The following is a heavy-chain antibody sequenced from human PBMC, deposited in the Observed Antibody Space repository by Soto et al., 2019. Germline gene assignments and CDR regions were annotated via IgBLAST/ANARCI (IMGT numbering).Heavy chain of an antibody. CDR3: ARGGGITIFGVVLNWFDP. Sequence: QSQTLSLTCAISGDSVSSNSAAWNWIRQSPSRGLEWLGRTYYRSKWYNDYAVSVKSRITINPDTSKNQFSLQLNSVTPEDTAVYYCARGGGITIFGVVLNWFDPWGQGTLVTVSS. V-gene: IGHV6-1*01. J-gene: IGHJ5*02. D-gene: IGHD3-3*01. CDR1: GDSVSSNSAA. CDR2: TYYRSKWYN.